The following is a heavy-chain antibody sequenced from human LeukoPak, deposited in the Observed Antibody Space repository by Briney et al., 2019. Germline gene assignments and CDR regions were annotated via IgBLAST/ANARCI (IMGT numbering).Heavy chain of an antibody. D-gene: IGHD1-26*01. J-gene: IGHJ4*02. CDR2: IYSGGST. V-gene: IGHV3-53*01. Sequence: GTLSLTCAVSGGSILSTNWWSWVRQPPGKGLEWVSIIYSGGSTYYADSVKGRFTISRDNSKNTLYLQMNNLRAEDTAVYFCARDLRDSRGSYGNDYWGQGTLVTVSS. CDR1: GGSILSTNW. CDR3: ARDLRDSRGSYGNDY.